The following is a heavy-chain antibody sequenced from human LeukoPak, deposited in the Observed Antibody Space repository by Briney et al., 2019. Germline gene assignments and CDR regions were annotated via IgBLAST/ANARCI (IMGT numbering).Heavy chain of an antibody. CDR1: GGSIISYY. J-gene: IGHJ5*02. Sequence: SETLSLTCTVSGGSIISYYWSWIRPPPGKGLEWIGYIYYSGSTNYNPSLKSRDTISVDTSKNQFSLKLSSVTAADTAVYYCARTVASITIFGVDLNWFDPWGQGTLVTVSS. CDR2: IYYSGST. V-gene: IGHV4-59*01. D-gene: IGHD3-3*01. CDR3: ARTVASITIFGVDLNWFDP.